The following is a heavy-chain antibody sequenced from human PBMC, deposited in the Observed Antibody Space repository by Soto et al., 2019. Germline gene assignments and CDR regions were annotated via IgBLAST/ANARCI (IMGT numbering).Heavy chain of an antibody. D-gene: IGHD2-15*01. CDR1: GYTFTSYG. CDR2: ISAYNGNT. CDR3: ARVLRVYCSGGSCPNWFDP. Sequence: ASVKVSCKASGYTFTSYGISWVRQAPGQGLEWMGWISAYNGNTNYAQKLQGRVTMTTDTSTSTAYMELRSLRSDDTAVYYCARVLRVYCSGGSCPNWFDPWGQGTLVTVSS. J-gene: IGHJ5*02. V-gene: IGHV1-18*01.